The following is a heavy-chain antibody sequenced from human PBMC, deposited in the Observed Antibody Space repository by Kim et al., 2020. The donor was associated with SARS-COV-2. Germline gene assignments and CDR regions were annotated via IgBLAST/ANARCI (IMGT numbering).Heavy chain of an antibody. CDR3: ARHRMVRGVIFDY. J-gene: IGHJ4*02. CDR1: GGSISSSSYY. Sequence: SETLSLTCTVSGGSISSSSYYWGWIRQPPGKGLEWIGSIYYSGSTYYNPSLKSRVTISVDTSKNQFSLKLSSVTAADTAVYYCARHRMVRGVIFDYWGQGTLVTVSS. V-gene: IGHV4-39*01. D-gene: IGHD3-10*01. CDR2: IYYSGST.